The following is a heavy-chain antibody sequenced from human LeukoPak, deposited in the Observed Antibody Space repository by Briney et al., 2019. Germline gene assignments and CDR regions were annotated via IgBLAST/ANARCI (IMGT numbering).Heavy chain of an antibody. J-gene: IGHJ3*02. D-gene: IGHD6-13*01. CDR2: IYYSGST. CDR3: AKHGSSWPFHQAFDI. Sequence: SETLSLTCTVSGGSISSYYWSWIRQPPGKGLEWIGYIYYSGSTNYNPSLKSRVTISVDTSKNQFSLKLSSVTAADTAVYYCAKHGSSWPFHQAFDIWGQGTMVTVFS. V-gene: IGHV4-59*01. CDR1: GGSISSYY.